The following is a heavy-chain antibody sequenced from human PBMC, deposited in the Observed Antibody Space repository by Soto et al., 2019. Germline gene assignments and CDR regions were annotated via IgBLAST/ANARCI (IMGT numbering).Heavy chain of an antibody. CDR1: GGSISSSSYY. CDR2: IYYSGST. D-gene: IGHD3-22*01. V-gene: IGHV4-39*01. Sequence: QLQLQESGPGLVKPSETLSLTCTVSGGSISSSSYYWGWIRQPPGKGLEWIGSIYYSGSTYYNPSLKCRVTISVDTSKNQFSLKLSSVTAADTAVYYCARRTRDSSSDDAFDIWGQGTMVTVSS. J-gene: IGHJ3*02. CDR3: ARRTRDSSSDDAFDI.